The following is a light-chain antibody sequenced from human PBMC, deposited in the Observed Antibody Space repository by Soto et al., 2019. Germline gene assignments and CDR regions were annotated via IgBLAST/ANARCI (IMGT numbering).Light chain of an antibody. CDR2: GAS. Sequence: EIVMTQSPATLSASPGEIATLSCWASQSVRNNLAWYQQKPGQAPRLLIYGASTRTTGYPARFSGSGSGTDFSLIISSLQSEDSAVYYCQQYNISPPDTFGPGTTVEIK. J-gene: IGKJ3*01. V-gene: IGKV3-15*01. CDR1: QSVRNN. CDR3: QQYNISPPDT.